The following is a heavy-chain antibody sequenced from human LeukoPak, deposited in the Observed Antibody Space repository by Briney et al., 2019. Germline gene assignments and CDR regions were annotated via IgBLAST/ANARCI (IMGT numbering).Heavy chain of an antibody. Sequence: SETLSLTCTVSGGSISSGSYYWTWIRQPAGKGLEWIGRIYITGSTNSNPSLKSRVSISVDTSKNQFSLKLSSVTAADTAVYYCARGFRGDSSSSASIDYWGQGTLVTVSS. D-gene: IGHD6-6*01. CDR2: IYITGST. J-gene: IGHJ4*02. CDR3: ARGFRGDSSSSASIDY. V-gene: IGHV4-61*02. CDR1: GGSISSGSYY.